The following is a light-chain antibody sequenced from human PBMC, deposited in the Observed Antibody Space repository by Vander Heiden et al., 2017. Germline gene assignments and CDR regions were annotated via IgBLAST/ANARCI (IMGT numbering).Light chain of an antibody. V-gene: IGKV1-39*01. CDR2: AAS. CDR1: QSISSY. Sequence: DIQMTQSPSSLSASVGDRVTIPCRASQSISSYLNWYQQKPGKAPKLLIYAASSLQSGVPSRFSCSGSGTDFTLTISSLQPEDFATYYCQQSDRTSYTFGQGTKLEIK. J-gene: IGKJ2*01. CDR3: QQSDRTSYT.